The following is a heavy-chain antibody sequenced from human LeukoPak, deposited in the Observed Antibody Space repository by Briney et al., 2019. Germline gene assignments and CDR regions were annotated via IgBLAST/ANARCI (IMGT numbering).Heavy chain of an antibody. CDR3: ASAIVATDQDPPFDF. CDR2: ISGSGNII. J-gene: IGHJ4*02. CDR1: GFTFSDSH. V-gene: IGHV3-11*01. D-gene: IGHD5-12*01. Sequence: GGSLRLSCAASGFTFSDSHMSWIRQAPGKGLEWVSYISGSGNIIYKADPVKGRFTISRDNAKNSLYLQMNSLRVEDTAVYYCASAIVATDQDPPFDFWGQGTLVTVSS.